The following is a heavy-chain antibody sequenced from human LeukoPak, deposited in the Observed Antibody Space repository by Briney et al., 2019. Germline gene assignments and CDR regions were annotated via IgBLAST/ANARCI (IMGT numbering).Heavy chain of an antibody. CDR1: GFTVSSNY. CDR2: IYSGGST. V-gene: IGHV3-66*01. CDR3: AKDRVLYGDSYFDY. Sequence: GGSLRLSCAASGFTVSSNYMSWVRQAPGKGLEWVSVIYSGGSTYYADSVKGRFTISRDNSKNTLYLQMNSLRAEDTAVYYCAKDRVLYGDSYFDYWGQGTLVTVSS. J-gene: IGHJ4*02. D-gene: IGHD4-17*01.